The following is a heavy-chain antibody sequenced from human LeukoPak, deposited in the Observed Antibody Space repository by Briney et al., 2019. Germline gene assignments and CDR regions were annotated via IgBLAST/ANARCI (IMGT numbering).Heavy chain of an antibody. CDR1: GFTFSNFW. J-gene: IGHJ4*02. Sequence: GGSLRLSCTASGFTFSNFWMGWVRQAPGKGLEWISDISSSGDIMSYADSVKGRFTISRDNARSSLYLQMNSLRADDTAVYYCARDYGGNSGLCYWGQGTLVTVSS. CDR2: ISSSGDIM. D-gene: IGHD4-23*01. CDR3: ARDYGGNSGLCY. V-gene: IGHV3-11*01.